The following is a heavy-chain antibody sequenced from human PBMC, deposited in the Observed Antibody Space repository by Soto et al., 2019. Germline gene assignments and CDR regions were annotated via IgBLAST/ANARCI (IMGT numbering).Heavy chain of an antibody. CDR3: ARVGIAARPDAFDI. V-gene: IGHV4-34*01. CDR2: INHSGST. J-gene: IGHJ3*02. Sequence: NPSETLSLTCAVYGGSFSGYYWSWIRQPPGKGLEWIGEINHSGSTNYNPSLKSRVTISVDTSKNQFSLKLSSVTAADTAVYYCARVGIAARPDAFDIWGQGTMVTVSS. CDR1: GGSFSGYY. D-gene: IGHD6-6*01.